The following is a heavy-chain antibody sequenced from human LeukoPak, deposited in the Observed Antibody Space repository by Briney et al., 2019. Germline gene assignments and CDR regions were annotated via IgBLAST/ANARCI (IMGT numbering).Heavy chain of an antibody. CDR1: GFTFSDHY. V-gene: IGHV3-72*01. CDR3: VREGTTDY. Sequence: GGSLRLSCAASGFTFSDHYMDWVRQAPGKGLEWVGRTSNKANSYSTQYAATVKGRFTISRSHSKNSLYLQMNSPKTDDTAVYYCVREGTTDYWGQGTLVTVSS. CDR2: TSNKANSYST. J-gene: IGHJ4*02. D-gene: IGHD4-11*01.